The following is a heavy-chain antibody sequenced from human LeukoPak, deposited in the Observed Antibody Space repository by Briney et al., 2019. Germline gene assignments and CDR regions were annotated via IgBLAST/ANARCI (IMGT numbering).Heavy chain of an antibody. CDR1: GFTFSSYS. CDR2: ISSRSSYI. J-gene: IGHJ4*02. CDR3: ARDRLVGATTVVY. D-gene: IGHD1-26*01. Sequence: GGSLRLSCAASGFTFSSYSMNRVRQAPGKGLEWVSSISSRSSYIYYADSVKGRFTISRDNAKNSLYLQMNSLRAEDTAVYYCARDRLVGATTVVYWGQGTLVTVSS. V-gene: IGHV3-21*01.